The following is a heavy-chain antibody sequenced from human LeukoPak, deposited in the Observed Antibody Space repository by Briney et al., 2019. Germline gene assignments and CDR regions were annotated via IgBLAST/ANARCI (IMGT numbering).Heavy chain of an antibody. D-gene: IGHD3-22*01. CDR2: MNPNSGNT. V-gene: IGHV1-8*01. CDR1: GYTFTSYD. J-gene: IGHJ6*03. CDR3: ARVFGYYDSSGYPTPYYYYYMDV. Sequence: ASVTVSCTASGYTFTSYDINWVRQAPGQGLEWMGWMNPNSGNTGYAQKFQGRVTMTRNTSISTAYMELSSLRSEDTAVYYCARVFGYYDSSGYPTPYYYYYMDVWGKGTTVTVSS.